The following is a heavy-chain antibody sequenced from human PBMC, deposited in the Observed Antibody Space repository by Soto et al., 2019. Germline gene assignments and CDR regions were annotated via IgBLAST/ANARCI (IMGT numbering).Heavy chain of an antibody. V-gene: IGHV1-69*13. D-gene: IGHD2-21*01. J-gene: IGHJ3*02. CDR1: GGTFGSYA. Sequence: SVKVSCKTSGGTFGSYAISWVRQAPGQGLEWMGGIIPIFSTPNYAQKFQGRVTITADESTSTAYMELSSLRSEDTAVYYCARQVVVDDAFDIWGQGTMVTVSS. CDR2: IIPIFSTP. CDR3: ARQVVVDDAFDI.